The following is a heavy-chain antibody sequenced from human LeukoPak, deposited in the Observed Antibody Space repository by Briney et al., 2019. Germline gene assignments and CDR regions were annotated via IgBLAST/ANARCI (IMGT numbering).Heavy chain of an antibody. D-gene: IGHD3-3*01. Sequence: SVKVSCKASGGTFNNSAISWVRQAPGQGLAWMRGIIPFLGTANYAQKFQGRVTITADESTSTAYMEPSSLRSEDTAVYYCARDFWSGYQGTFDYWGQGTLVTVSS. CDR1: GGTFNNSA. CDR2: IIPFLGTA. CDR3: ARDFWSGYQGTFDY. V-gene: IGHV1-69*13. J-gene: IGHJ4*02.